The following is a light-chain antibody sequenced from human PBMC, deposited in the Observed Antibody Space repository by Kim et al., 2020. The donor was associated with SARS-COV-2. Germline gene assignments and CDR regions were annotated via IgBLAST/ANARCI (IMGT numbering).Light chain of an antibody. CDR3: QTWGTAIRV. V-gene: IGLV4-69*01. CDR1: SGHSTYP. Sequence: QLVLTQSPSASASLGDSVKLTCTLSSGHSTYPIAWHQQQPEKGPRFLMRLDSDGDQTRGDGIPDRFSVSSSGSDFYLTISSLQSEDEADYYCQTWGTAIRVFGGGTQLTVL. J-gene: IGLJ2*01. CDR2: LDSDGDQ.